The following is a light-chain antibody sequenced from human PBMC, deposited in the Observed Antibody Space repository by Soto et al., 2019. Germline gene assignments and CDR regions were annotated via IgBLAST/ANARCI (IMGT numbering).Light chain of an antibody. CDR1: QSISTY. CDR3: QHYNSYSAA. J-gene: IGKJ1*01. V-gene: IGKV1-5*03. Sequence: DIQMTQSPSSLSASVRDRVTITCRASQSISTYLNWYQQKPGKVPKLLIYKASTLKSGVPSRFSGSGSGTEFTLTISSLQPDDFATYYCQHYNSYSAALGQGTKV. CDR2: KAS.